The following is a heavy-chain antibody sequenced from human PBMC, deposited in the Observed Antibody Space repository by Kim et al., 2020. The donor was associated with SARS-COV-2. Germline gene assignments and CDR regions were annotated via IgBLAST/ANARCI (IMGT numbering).Heavy chain of an antibody. CDR2: IWYDGSNK. CDR3: AKDSGSQRDYDSSGSDAFDI. D-gene: IGHD3-22*01. V-gene: IGHV3-33*06. J-gene: IGHJ3*02. Sequence: GGSLRLSCAASGFTFSSYGMHWVRQAPGKGLEWVAVIWYDGSNKYYADSVKGRFTISRDNSKNTLYLQMNSLRAEDTAVYYCAKDSGSQRDYDSSGSDAFDIWGQGTMVTVSS. CDR1: GFTFSSYG.